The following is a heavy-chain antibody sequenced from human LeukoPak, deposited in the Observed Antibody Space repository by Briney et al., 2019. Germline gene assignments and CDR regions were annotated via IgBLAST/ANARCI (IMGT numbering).Heavy chain of an antibody. V-gene: IGHV3-7*01. CDR1: GFTFSSYW. Sequence: GGSLRLSCAASGFTFSSYWMSWVRQAPGKWLEWVANIKQDGSEKYYVDSVKGRFTISRDNAKNSLYLQMNSLRAEDTAVYYCAREDRWRGIFGVVIMYDYWGQGTLVTVSS. D-gene: IGHD3-3*01. CDR2: IKQDGSEK. CDR3: AREDRWRGIFGVVIMYDY. J-gene: IGHJ4*02.